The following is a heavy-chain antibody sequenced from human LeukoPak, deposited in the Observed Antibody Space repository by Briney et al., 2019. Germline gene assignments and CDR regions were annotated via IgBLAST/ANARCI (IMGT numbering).Heavy chain of an antibody. D-gene: IGHD3-3*01. CDR1: GFTFSSYA. CDR2: ISGSGGST. J-gene: IGHJ4*02. CDR3: AKEDSQSGYVPN. Sequence: GGSLRLSCAASGFTFSSYAMTSVRQAPGKVLELVSAISGSGGSTYCADSVTGRFTISRDNSKNTLYLQMNSVRAEDTAVYYCAKEDSQSGYVPNWGQGTLVTVSS. V-gene: IGHV3-23*01.